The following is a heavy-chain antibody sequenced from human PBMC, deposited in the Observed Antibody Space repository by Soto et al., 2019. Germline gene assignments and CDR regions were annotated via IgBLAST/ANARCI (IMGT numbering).Heavy chain of an antibody. CDR2: IYPGDHET. D-gene: IGHD6-13*01. CDR1: GYTFSNFW. Sequence: PGESLKISCQSSGYTFSNFWIGWVRQLPGKGLEWMGIIYPGDHETRYSPSIHGKVTISAARSINTAYLQWNSLEASDTAFYFCARSPRSSPYFDYWGQGALVTVSS. CDR3: ARSPRSSPYFDY. J-gene: IGHJ4*02. V-gene: IGHV5-51*01.